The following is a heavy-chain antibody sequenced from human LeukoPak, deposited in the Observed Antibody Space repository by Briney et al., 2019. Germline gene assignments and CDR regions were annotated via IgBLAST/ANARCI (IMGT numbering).Heavy chain of an antibody. V-gene: IGHV1-2*02. Sequence: ASVKVSCKASGYTFTDCYMHWVRQAPGQGLEWMGWINPNGGGTNYAQKFQGRVTMTRDTSISTAYMELNRLRSDDTAVYYCARDLTYYDSNGYSTDFWGQGTLVTVSS. J-gene: IGHJ4*02. D-gene: IGHD3-22*01. CDR2: INPNGGGT. CDR3: ARDLTYYDSNGYSTDF. CDR1: GYTFTDCY.